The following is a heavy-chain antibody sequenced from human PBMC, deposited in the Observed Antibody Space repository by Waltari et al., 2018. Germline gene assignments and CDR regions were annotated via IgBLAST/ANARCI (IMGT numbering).Heavy chain of an antibody. Sequence: QVNLVESGGGVVQPGRSLRLSCAASGLSFKSFGMHWIRQAPGKGLEWVAVVSYDGGNTNYADSVKGRFTISRDNSNNTLYLQMKSLRTEDTAVYYCATKGVGGFEFYFDKWGQGTLVTVSS. J-gene: IGHJ4*02. CDR3: ATKGVGGFEFYFDK. V-gene: IGHV3-30*03. CDR2: VSYDGGNT. CDR1: GLSFKSFG. D-gene: IGHD5-12*01.